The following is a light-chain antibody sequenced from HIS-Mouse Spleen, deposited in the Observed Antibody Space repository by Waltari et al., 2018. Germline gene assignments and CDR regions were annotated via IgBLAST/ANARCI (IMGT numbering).Light chain of an antibody. CDR1: SSDVGGYNY. CDR3: SSYTSSSTGV. J-gene: IGLJ2*01. V-gene: IGLV2-14*03. CDR2: GVS. Sequence: QSALTQPASVSGSPGQSITISCTGTSSDVGGYNYVSWYQQHPGKAPKLMIYGVSNRHSGVSNRFSGSKSGKTASPTISGLQAEDEADYYCSSYTSSSTGVFGGGTKLTVL.